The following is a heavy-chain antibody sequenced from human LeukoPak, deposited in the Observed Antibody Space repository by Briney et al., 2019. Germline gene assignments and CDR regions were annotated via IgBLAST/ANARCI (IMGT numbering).Heavy chain of an antibody. J-gene: IGHJ4*02. Sequence: SETLSLTCTVSGGSISSYYWSWIRQPPGKGLEWIGYIYYSGSTYYNPSLKSRVTISVDTSKNQFSLKLSSVTAADTAVYYCASIARNDYVGYWGQGTLVTVSS. V-gene: IGHV4-59*08. CDR1: GGSISSYY. CDR3: ASIARNDYVGY. D-gene: IGHD4-17*01. CDR2: IYYSGST.